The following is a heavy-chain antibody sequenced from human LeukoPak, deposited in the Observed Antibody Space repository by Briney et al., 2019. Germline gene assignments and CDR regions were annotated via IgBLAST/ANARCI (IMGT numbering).Heavy chain of an antibody. D-gene: IGHD4-17*01. J-gene: IGHJ4*02. CDR3: ASPSPDDYGDYDLGY. V-gene: IGHV5-51*01. Sequence: GESLKISCKGSGYSFTSYWIGCVRQMPGKGLKWMGIIYPVDSDTRYSPSFQGQVTISADKSISTAYLQWSSLKASDTAMYYCASPSPDDYGDYDLGYWGQGTLVTVSS. CDR1: GYSFTSYW. CDR2: IYPVDSDT.